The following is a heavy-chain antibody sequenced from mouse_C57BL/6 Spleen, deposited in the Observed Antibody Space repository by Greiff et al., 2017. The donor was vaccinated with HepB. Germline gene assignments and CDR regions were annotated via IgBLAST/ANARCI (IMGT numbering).Heavy chain of an antibody. J-gene: IGHJ2*01. D-gene: IGHD1-1*01. CDR3: AREIYYYGSRGYFDY. CDR1: GYAFSSSW. CDR2: IYPGDGDT. V-gene: IGHV1-82*01. Sequence: QVQLKQSGPELVKPGASVKISCKASGYAFSSSWMNWVKQRPGKGLEWIGRIYPGDGDTNYNGKFKGKATLTADKSSSTAYMQLSSLTSEDSAVYFCAREIYYYGSRGYFDYWGQGTTLTVSS.